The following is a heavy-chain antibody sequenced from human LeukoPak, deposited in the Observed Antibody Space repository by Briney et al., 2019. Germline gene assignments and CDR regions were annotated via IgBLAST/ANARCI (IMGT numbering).Heavy chain of an antibody. CDR1: GFTFSSYA. D-gene: IGHD4-17*01. CDR2: ISYDGNNK. V-gene: IGHV3-30-3*01. J-gene: IGHJ4*02. Sequence: GRSLRLSCAASGFTFSSYAMHWVRQAPGKGLEWVAVISYDGNNKYYVDSVKGRFTISRDNSKNTLYLQMNSLRAEDTALYYCATLPTWGQGTLVTVSS. CDR3: ATLPT.